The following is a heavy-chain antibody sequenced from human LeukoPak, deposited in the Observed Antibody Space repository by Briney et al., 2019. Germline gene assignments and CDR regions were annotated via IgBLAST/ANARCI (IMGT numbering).Heavy chain of an antibody. D-gene: IGHD3-10*01. V-gene: IGHV4-38-2*02. CDR1: GFTFSSYA. J-gene: IGHJ4*02. CDR3: VRERSFFGENY. CDR2: ISYSGST. Sequence: GSLRLSCAASGFTFSSYAMSWVRQAPGKGLEWIGSISYSGSTNYDPSLKSRVTISVDTSKNQFSLQLSSVTAADTAFYYCVRERSFFGENYWGQGTLVTVSS.